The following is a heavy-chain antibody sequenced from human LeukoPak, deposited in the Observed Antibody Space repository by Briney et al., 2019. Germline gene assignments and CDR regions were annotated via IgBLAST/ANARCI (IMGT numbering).Heavy chain of an antibody. V-gene: IGHV3-23*01. D-gene: IGHD5-24*01. CDR1: GFTFSSYA. CDR3: AKGQMTTILGFDS. CDR2: ISGSGGST. Sequence: GGSLRLSCAASGFTFSSYAMSWVRQAPGKGLEWVSAISGSGGSTYYADSVRGRFTISRDNSRSMVFLQMNSLRAEDSALYYCAKGQMTTILGFDSWGQGALVTVSS. J-gene: IGHJ4*02.